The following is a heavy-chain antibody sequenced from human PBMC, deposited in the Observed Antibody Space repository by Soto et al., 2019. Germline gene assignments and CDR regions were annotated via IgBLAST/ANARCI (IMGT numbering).Heavy chain of an antibody. V-gene: IGHV4-39*01. D-gene: IGHD6-6*01. CDR3: ARHEEYSSSSPFDY. Sequence: PSETLSLTCTVSGGSISSSSYYWGWIRQPPGKGLEWIGSIYYSGSTYYNPSLKSRVTISVDTSKNQFSLKLSSVTAADTAVYYCARHEEYSSSSPFDYWGQGTLVTVSS. J-gene: IGHJ4*02. CDR2: IYYSGST. CDR1: GGSISSSSYY.